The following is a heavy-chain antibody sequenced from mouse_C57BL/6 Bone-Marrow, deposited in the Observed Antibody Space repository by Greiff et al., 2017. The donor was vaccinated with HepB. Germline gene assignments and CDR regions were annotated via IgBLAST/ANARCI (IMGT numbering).Heavy chain of an antibody. Sequence: QVQLQQSGAELVRPGSSVKMSCKTSGYTFTNYWIGWAKQRPGHGLEWIGDIYPGGGYTNYNEKFKGKATLTADKSSSTAYMQFSSLTSEDSAIYYCAREDWYFDVWGTGTTVTVSS. CDR1: GYTFTNYW. CDR3: AREDWYFDV. CDR2: IYPGGGYT. J-gene: IGHJ1*03. V-gene: IGHV1-63*01.